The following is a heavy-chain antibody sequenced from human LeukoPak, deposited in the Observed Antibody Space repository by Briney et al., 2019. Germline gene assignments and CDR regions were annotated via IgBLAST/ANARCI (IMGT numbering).Heavy chain of an antibody. V-gene: IGHV3-74*01. J-gene: IGHJ6*03. CDR2: INSAGGSK. Sequence: GGALILFCSASGFNFSSYWLHWGRRAPGKGLVECTRINSAGGSKRYADSVKGRFTISTDNAKNTLYLQMNSLRAEVTAVYYCAKFRMGRDGENYYYYLDVWGKGTTVTVSS. CDR3: AKFRMGRDGENYYYYLDV. CDR1: GFNFSSYW. D-gene: IGHD2-15*01.